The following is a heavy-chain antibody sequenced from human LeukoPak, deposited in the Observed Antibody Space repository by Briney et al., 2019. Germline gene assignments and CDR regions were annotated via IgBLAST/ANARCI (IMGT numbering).Heavy chain of an antibody. CDR2: IYYSGST. Sequence: SETLSLTCTVSGGSISSYYWSWIRQPPGKGLEWIGYIYYSGSTNYNPSLKSRVTISVDTSKNQFSLKLSSVTAADTAVYYCARIEKKAAGAIWYFDYWGQGTLVTVSS. V-gene: IGHV4-59*01. J-gene: IGHJ4*02. D-gene: IGHD6-25*01. CDR1: GGSISSYY. CDR3: ARIEKKAAGAIWYFDY.